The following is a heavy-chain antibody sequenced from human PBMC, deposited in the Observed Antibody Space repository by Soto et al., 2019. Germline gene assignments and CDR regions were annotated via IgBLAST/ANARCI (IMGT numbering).Heavy chain of an antibody. D-gene: IGHD3-10*01. V-gene: IGHV4-31*02. CDR2: IYYRGST. CDR1: DDSITGGGYY. CDR3: ARGGSGTYHV. Sequence: QVQLQESGPGLVKASQTLSLTCSVSDDSITGGGYYWSWIRQHPAKGLEWIGSIYYRGSTYYNPSLRSRGTTSLDPSQARLSLRLTSLTAADTATYYCARGGSGTYHVWGQGTLVTVSS. J-gene: IGHJ4*02.